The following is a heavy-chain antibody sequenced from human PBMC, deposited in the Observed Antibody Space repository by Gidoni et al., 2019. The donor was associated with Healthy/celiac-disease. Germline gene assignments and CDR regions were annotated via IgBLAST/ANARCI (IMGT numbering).Heavy chain of an antibody. CDR1: GFTFSSYA. Sequence: EVQLLESGGGLVQPGGSMRLPCAASGFTFSSYAMSGVRQAPGKGLEWVSAISGSGGSTYYADSVKGRFTISRDNSKNTLYLQMNSLRAEDTAVYYCAKDAVFYYDSSGYPPLQYFQHWGQGTLVTVSS. J-gene: IGHJ1*01. CDR3: AKDAVFYYDSSGYPPLQYFQH. V-gene: IGHV3-23*01. CDR2: ISGSGGST. D-gene: IGHD3-22*01.